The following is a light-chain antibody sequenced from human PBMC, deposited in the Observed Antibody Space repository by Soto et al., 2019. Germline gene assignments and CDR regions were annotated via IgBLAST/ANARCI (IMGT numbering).Light chain of an antibody. CDR3: QQYNSFPLT. Sequence: DIQMTQSPSSLSASVGDRVTITCRASQSISSYLNWYQQKPGKAPKLLIYAASSLQSGVPSRFSGSGSGTEFTLTISSLQPDDFATYYCQQYNSFPLTFGGGTRLEIK. V-gene: IGKV1-39*01. J-gene: IGKJ5*01. CDR2: AAS. CDR1: QSISSY.